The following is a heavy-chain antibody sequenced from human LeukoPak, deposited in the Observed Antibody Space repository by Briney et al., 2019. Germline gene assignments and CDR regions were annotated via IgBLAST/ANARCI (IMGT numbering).Heavy chain of an antibody. V-gene: IGHV3-21*01. CDR1: GFTFSSYE. CDR3: ARDRIAGINWFDP. Sequence: PGGSLRLSCAASGFTFSSYEMNWVRQAPGKGLEWVSSISSSSSYIYYADSVKGRFTISRDNAKNSLYLQMNSLRAEDTAVYYCARDRIAGINWFDPWGQGTLVTVSS. CDR2: ISSSSSYI. J-gene: IGHJ5*02. D-gene: IGHD6-13*01.